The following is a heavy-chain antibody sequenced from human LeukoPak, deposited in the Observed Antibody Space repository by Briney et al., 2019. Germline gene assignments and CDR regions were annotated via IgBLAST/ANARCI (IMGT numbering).Heavy chain of an antibody. D-gene: IGHD4-17*01. CDR1: GFTFSSYA. J-gene: IGHJ4*02. Sequence: PGGSLRLSCAVSGFTFSSYAMHWVRQAPGKGLEYVSTISSNGGSTYYANSVKGRFTISRDNSKNTLYLQMGSLRAEDMAAYYCARVSDYGDYGDIDYWGQGTPVTVSS. V-gene: IGHV3-64*01. CDR3: ARVSDYGDYGDIDY. CDR2: ISSNGGST.